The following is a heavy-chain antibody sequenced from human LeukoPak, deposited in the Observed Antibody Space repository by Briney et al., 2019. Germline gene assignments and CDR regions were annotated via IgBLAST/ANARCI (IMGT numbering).Heavy chain of an antibody. CDR3: AREKMEVGYYGLDV. Sequence: SVKVSCKASGGTFDNSAINWVRQAPGQGLEWMGRIIPILNIPNYAQKLQGRVTIAADKSTGTAYMELSSLRSDDTAVYYCAREKMEVGYYGLDVWGQGTTVTVSS. D-gene: IGHD1-1*01. CDR2: IIPILNIP. J-gene: IGHJ6*02. CDR1: GGTFDNSA. V-gene: IGHV1-69*04.